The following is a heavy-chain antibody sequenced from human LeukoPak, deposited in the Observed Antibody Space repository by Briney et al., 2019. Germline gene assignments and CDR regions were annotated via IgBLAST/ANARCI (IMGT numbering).Heavy chain of an antibody. D-gene: IGHD3-3*01. Sequence: GRSLRLSCAASGFTFSSYGMHWVRQAPGKGLEWVAFIRYDGSNKYYADSVKGRFTISRDNSKNTLYLQMNSLRAEDTAVYYCAKDPHDFWSGYYPDAFDIWGQGTMVTVSS. J-gene: IGHJ3*02. V-gene: IGHV3-30*02. CDR2: IRYDGSNK. CDR3: AKDPHDFWSGYYPDAFDI. CDR1: GFTFSSYG.